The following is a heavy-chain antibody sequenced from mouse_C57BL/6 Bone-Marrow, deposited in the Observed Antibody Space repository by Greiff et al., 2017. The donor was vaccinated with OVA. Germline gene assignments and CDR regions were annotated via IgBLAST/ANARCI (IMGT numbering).Heavy chain of an antibody. V-gene: IGHV1-54*01. D-gene: IGHD1-1*01. Sequence: QVQLQQSGAELVRPGTSVKVSCKASGYAFTNSLIARVKQRPGQGLEWIGVINPGSGGTNYNEKFKGKATLTADKSSSTAYMQLSSLTSEDSAVYFCARHGGSTVSIWNWGQGTTLTVSS. J-gene: IGHJ2*01. CDR2: INPGSGGT. CDR3: ARHGGSTVSIWN. CDR1: GYAFTNSL.